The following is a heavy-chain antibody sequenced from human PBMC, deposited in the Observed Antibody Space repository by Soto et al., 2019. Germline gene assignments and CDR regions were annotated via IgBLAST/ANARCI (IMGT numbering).Heavy chain of an antibody. CDR1: GYSFTSYW. J-gene: IGHJ3*02. Sequence: PGESLKISCKGSGYSFTSYWIGWVRQMPGKGLEWMGIIYPGDSDTRYSPSFQGQVTISADKSISTAYLQWSSLKASDTAMYYCAIPHGDYALYDAFDIWGQGTMVTVSS. D-gene: IGHD4-17*01. CDR3: AIPHGDYALYDAFDI. CDR2: IYPGDSDT. V-gene: IGHV5-51*01.